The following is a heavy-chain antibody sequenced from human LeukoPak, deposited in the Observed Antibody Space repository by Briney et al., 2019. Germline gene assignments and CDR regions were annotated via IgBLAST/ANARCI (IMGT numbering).Heavy chain of an antibody. CDR3: AGIGQYQLLPHAFDI. CDR1: GGSISSGSYY. CDR2: IYTSGST. J-gene: IGHJ3*02. V-gene: IGHV4-61*02. Sequence: SETLSLTCTVSGGSISSGSYYWSWIRQPAGKGLEWIGRIYTSGSTNYNPSLKSRVTISVDTSKNQFSLKLSSVTAADTAVYFCAGIGQYQLLPHAFDIWGQGTMVTVSS. D-gene: IGHD2-2*01.